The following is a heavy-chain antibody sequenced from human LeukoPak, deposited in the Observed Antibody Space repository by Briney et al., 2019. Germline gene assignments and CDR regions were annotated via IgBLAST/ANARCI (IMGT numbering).Heavy chain of an antibody. J-gene: IGHJ4*02. CDR3: ARATYSGSHKVGY. V-gene: IGHV4-34*01. D-gene: IGHD1-26*01. Sequence: SETLSLTCAVYVGSFSGYYWSWIRHPPGKGLEWIGEINHSGSTNYNPSLKSRVTISVDTSKNQFSLKLSSVTAADTAVYYCARATYSGSHKVGYWGQGTLVTVSS. CDR2: INHSGST. CDR1: VGSFSGYY.